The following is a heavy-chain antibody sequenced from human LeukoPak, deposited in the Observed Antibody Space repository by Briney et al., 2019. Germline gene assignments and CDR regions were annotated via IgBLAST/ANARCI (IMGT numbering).Heavy chain of an antibody. CDR2: IYYSGTS. CDR1: GRSISRCGYY. Sequence: SQTLSLTCTVSGRSISRCGYYGSWIRQHRGKGVECFGLIYYSGTSLYNWSLTIRVTISVDTAKDLFSLKLTSMNAPCWATYYCARIERSTDSLGFDYWGQGTLVTVSS. CDR3: ARIERSTDSLGFDY. D-gene: IGHD6-13*01. J-gene: IGHJ4*02. V-gene: IGHV4-31*03.